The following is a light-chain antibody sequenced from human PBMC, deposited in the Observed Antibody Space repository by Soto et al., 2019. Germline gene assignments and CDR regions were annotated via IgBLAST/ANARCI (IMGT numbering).Light chain of an antibody. CDR2: KVS. CDR1: QGLVFRDGNTF. Sequence: DVVLTQSPLSLPVTLGQPASISCRSSQGLVFRDGNTFLSWFQQRPGQSPRRLIYKVSKRDPGVPDAFRGSPSGTDFTLSSSRVEAEHLGISYCAQATDWPLTFGGGPTVQI. V-gene: IGKV2-30*01. CDR3: AQATDWPLT. J-gene: IGKJ4*01.